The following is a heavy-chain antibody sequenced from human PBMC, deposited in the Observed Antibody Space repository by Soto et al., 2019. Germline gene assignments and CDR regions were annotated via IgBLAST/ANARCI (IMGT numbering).Heavy chain of an antibody. CDR2: IWHDGSNE. CDR3: AKDLPGP. Sequence: GGSLRLSCAASGFTFNSYGMHWVRQAPGKGLEWVAVIWHDGSNEYYADSVKGRFTISRDNSKNTLYLQMNSLRAEDTAVYYCAKDLPGPWGQGTLVTVS. J-gene: IGHJ5*02. V-gene: IGHV3-30*02. CDR1: GFTFNSYG.